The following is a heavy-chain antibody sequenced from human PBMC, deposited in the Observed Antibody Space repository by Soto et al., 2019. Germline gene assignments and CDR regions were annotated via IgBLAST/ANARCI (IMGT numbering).Heavy chain of an antibody. CDR3: ARERGNYMYFDY. Sequence: QVQLVQSGAEVKKPGASVKVSCKDSGYSFTDYGFTWVRQAPGQGLEWMGWVNTYKGNTNYAQKFQGRVTMTTDTSTSTAYMELRGLRSDDTALYYCARERGNYMYFDYWGQGTLVTVSS. J-gene: IGHJ4*02. CDR1: GYSFTDYG. V-gene: IGHV1-18*01. CDR2: VNTYKGNT. D-gene: IGHD1-7*01.